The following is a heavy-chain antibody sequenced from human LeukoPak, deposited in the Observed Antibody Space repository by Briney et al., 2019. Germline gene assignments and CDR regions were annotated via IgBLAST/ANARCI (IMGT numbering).Heavy chain of an antibody. CDR2: IDPSDSYT. CDR3: ARRPEYSSGWYYFDC. Sequence: GESLRISCKVSGYRFTSYWISWVRQMPGKGLEWMGRIDPSDSYTKYSPSFQGHVTISADKSLSTAYLQWSSLKASATAIYYCARRPEYSSGWYYFDCWGQGTLVTVSS. J-gene: IGHJ4*02. CDR1: GYRFTSYW. D-gene: IGHD6-19*01. V-gene: IGHV5-10-1*01.